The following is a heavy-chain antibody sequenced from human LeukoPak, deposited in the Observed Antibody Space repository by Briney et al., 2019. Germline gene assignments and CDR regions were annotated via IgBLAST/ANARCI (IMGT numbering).Heavy chain of an antibody. CDR2: IYYSGST. V-gene: IGHV4-59*01. CDR3: ARDVLSGFDY. CDR1: GGSISSYY. Sequence: PSETLSLTCTVSGGSISSYYWSWIRQPPGKGLEWIGYIYYSGSTNYNPSLKSRVTISVDTSKNQFSLKLSSVTAADTAVYYCARDVLSGFDYWGQGTLGTASS. D-gene: IGHD3-16*01. J-gene: IGHJ4*02.